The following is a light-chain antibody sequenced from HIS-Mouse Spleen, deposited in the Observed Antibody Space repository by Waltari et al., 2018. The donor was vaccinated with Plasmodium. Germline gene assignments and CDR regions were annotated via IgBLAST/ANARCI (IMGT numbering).Light chain of an antibody. CDR2: DVS. Sequence: QSALPQPASVSGSPGQSITISCTGTSSDVGGYKYVSWYQQHPGKAPKLMIYDVSNRPSGVSTRFSGSKSGNTASLTISGLQAEDEADHYCSSYTSSSTVVFGGGTKLTVL. J-gene: IGLJ2*01. CDR3: SSYTSSSTVV. V-gene: IGLV2-14*03. CDR1: SSDVGGYKY.